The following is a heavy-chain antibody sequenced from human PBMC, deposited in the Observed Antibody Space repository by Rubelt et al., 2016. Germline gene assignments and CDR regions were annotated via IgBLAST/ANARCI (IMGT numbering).Heavy chain of an antibody. CDR2: INHSGST. D-gene: IGHD3-3*01. CDR1: GGSISSDY. Sequence: QVQLQESGPGLVKPSETLSLTCTVSGGSISSDYWSWIRQPPGKGLEWIGEINHSGSTIYNPSLKSRVTISVATSKNHLSLRLRSVTAADTAVYYCARDMPIWSGYYGNWFDPWGQGTLVTVSS. J-gene: IGHJ5*02. V-gene: IGHV4-59*12. CDR3: ARDMPIWSGYYGNWFDP.